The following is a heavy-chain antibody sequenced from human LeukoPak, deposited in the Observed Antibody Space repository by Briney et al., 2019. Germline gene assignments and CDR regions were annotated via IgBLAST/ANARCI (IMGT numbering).Heavy chain of an antibody. D-gene: IGHD5-24*01. Sequence: ASVKVSCKASGYTFTSYGISWVRQAPGQGLEWMGWISAYNGNTNYAQKLQGRVTMTTDTSTSTAYMELRSLRSEDTAVYYCARAGGRDGPDYFDYWGQGTLVTVSS. CDR3: ARAGGRDGPDYFDY. CDR2: ISAYNGNT. V-gene: IGHV1-18*01. CDR1: GYTFTSYG. J-gene: IGHJ4*02.